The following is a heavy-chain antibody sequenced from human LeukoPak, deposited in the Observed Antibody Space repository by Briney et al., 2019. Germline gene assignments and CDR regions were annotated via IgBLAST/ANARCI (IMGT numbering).Heavy chain of an antibody. Sequence: GGSLRLSCAASGFTFSSYAMSWVRQAPGKGLEWVSAISGSGGSTYYADSVKGRFTISRDNSKNTLYLQMNSLRAEDTAVYYCARDGRYFDWASYWGQGTLVTVSS. D-gene: IGHD3-9*01. CDR1: GFTFSSYA. CDR2: ISGSGGST. V-gene: IGHV3-23*01. J-gene: IGHJ4*02. CDR3: ARDGRYFDWASY.